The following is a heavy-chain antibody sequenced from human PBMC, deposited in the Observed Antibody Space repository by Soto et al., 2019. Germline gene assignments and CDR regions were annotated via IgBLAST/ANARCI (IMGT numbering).Heavy chain of an antibody. V-gene: IGHV4-39*01. CDR1: GGSISSSSCY. J-gene: IGHJ1*01. CDR3: ARLERSPGIQPQY. Sequence: QLQLQESGPGLVKPSETLSLTCTVSGGSISSSSCYWGWIRQPPGKGLEWIGSIYYSETTDYNPSLKSRVTTSVDTSKNRFSLKLSSVTAADTAVYYCARLERSPGIQPQYWGQGTLVTVSS. CDR2: IYYSETT.